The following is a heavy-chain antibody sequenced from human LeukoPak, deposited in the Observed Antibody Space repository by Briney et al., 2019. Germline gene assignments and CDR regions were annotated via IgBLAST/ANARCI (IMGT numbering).Heavy chain of an antibody. D-gene: IGHD2-15*01. V-gene: IGHV3-64D*06. CDR2: ISSNGGST. J-gene: IGHJ4*02. Sequence: GGSLRLSCSASGFTFGNYAMHWVRQAPGKGLEYVSAISSNGGSTYYADSVKGRSTISRDNSKNTLYLQMSSLRAEDAAVYYCVKVAATFYFDYWGQGTLVTVSS. CDR3: VKVAATFYFDY. CDR1: GFTFGNYA.